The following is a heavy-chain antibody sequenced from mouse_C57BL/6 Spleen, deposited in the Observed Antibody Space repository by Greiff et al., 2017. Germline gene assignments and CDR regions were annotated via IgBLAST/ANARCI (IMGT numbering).Heavy chain of an antibody. Sequence: QVHVKQPGAELVKPGASVKLSCKASGYTFTSYWMHWVKQRPGRGLEWIGRIDPNSGGTKYNEKFKSKATLTVDKPSSTAYMQLSSLTSEDSAVYYCARVDYDEEGVDYWGQGTTLTVSS. J-gene: IGHJ2*01. CDR3: ARVDYDEEGVDY. V-gene: IGHV1-72*01. D-gene: IGHD2-4*01. CDR2: IDPNSGGT. CDR1: GYTFTSYW.